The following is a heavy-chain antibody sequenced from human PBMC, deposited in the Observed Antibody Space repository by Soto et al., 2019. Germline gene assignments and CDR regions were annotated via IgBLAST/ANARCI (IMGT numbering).Heavy chain of an antibody. CDR1: GFTFSSYE. V-gene: IGHV3-48*03. D-gene: IGHD6-13*01. Sequence: GGSLRLSCAASGFTFSSYEMNWVRQAPGKGLEWVSYISSSGSTIYYADSVKGRFTISRDNAKNSLYLQMNSLRAEDTAVYYCARSPYSSSWYGAFDIWGQGTMVTVSS. CDR3: ARSPYSSSWYGAFDI. CDR2: ISSSGSTI. J-gene: IGHJ3*02.